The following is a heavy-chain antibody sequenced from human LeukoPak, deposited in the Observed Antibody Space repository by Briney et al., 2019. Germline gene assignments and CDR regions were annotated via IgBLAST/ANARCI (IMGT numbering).Heavy chain of an antibody. D-gene: IGHD3/OR15-3a*01. V-gene: IGHV1-8*01. CDR1: GYTFTSYD. Sequence: ASVKVSCKASGYTFTSYDINWVRQATGQGLEWMGWMNPNSGNIVYAQKFQGRVTMTRNTSISTAYMELSSLRSEDTAVYYCARDLRGLYYYHYMDVWGEGTTVTISS. CDR2: MNPNSGNI. CDR3: ARDLRGLYYYHYMDV. J-gene: IGHJ6*03.